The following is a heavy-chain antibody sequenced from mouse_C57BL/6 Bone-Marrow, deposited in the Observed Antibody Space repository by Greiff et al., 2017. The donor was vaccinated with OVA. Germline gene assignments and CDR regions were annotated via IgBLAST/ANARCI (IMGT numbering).Heavy chain of an antibody. J-gene: IGHJ2*01. Sequence: VQLQQSGPELVKPGASVKMSCKASGYTFTDYNMHWVKQSHGKSLEWIGYINPNNGGTSYNQKFKGKATLTVNKSSSPAYMELRSLTSEDSAVYYCARGGWDRGGYFDYWGQGTTLTVSS. CDR2: INPNNGGT. V-gene: IGHV1-22*01. CDR3: ARGGWDRGGYFDY. D-gene: IGHD3-3*01. CDR1: GYTFTDYN.